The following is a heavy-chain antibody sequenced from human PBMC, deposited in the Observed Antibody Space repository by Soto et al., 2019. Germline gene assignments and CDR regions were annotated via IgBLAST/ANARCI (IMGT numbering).Heavy chain of an antibody. CDR3: ARSAQAAAGVWFDP. D-gene: IGHD6-13*01. V-gene: IGHV1-18*01. J-gene: IGHJ5*02. CDR1: GYTFTSYG. Sequence: ASVKVFCKASGYTFTSYGISWVRQAPGQGLEWMGWISAYNGNTNYAQKLQGRVTMTTDTSTSTAYMELRSLRSDDTAVYYCARSAQAAAGVWFDPWGQGTLVTVSS. CDR2: ISAYNGNT.